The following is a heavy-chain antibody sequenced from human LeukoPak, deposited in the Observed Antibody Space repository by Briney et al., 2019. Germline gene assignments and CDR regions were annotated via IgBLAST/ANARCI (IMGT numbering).Heavy chain of an antibody. CDR1: GGTFSSYA. V-gene: IGHV1-69*05. Sequence: SVKVSCKASGGTFSSYAISWVRQAPGQGLEWMGGIIPIFGTANYAQKFQGRVTITTDESTSTAYMELSSLRSEDTAVYYCARESRPAPYSSPSGDYMDVWGKGTTVTVSS. J-gene: IGHJ6*03. D-gene: IGHD6-6*01. CDR2: IIPIFGTA. CDR3: ARESRPAPYSSPSGDYMDV.